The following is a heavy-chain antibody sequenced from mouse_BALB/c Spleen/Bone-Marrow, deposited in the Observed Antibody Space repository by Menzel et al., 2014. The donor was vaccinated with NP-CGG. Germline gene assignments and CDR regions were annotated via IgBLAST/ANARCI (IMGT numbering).Heavy chain of an antibody. CDR1: GSNIKDTY. D-gene: IGHD4-1*01. CDR2: IDPANGNT. CDR3: ARWEYYAMDY. J-gene: IGHJ4*01. V-gene: IGHV14-3*02. Sequence: EVQLQQSGAELVKPGASVKLSCTASGSNIKDTYMHWVKQRPEQGLEWIGRIDPANGNTEYDPKFQGKATITADTSSNTAYLQLSSLTSEDTAVYYCARWEYYAMDYWGQGTSVTVSS.